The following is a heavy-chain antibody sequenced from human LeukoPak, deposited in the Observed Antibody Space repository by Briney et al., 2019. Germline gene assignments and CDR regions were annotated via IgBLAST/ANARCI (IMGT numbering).Heavy chain of an antibody. CDR1: GYTFTGYY. V-gene: IGHV1-2*02. CDR3: ARDSVVVVPAAITEYFQH. Sequence: GASVKVSCKASGYTFTGYYMHWVGPVPGQGLEWMGWINPNSGGTNDAQKFQGRVTMTRATSISTAYMELSRMRSDDTAVYYCARDSVVVVPAAITEYFQHWGQGTLVTVSS. J-gene: IGHJ1*01. CDR2: INPNSGGT. D-gene: IGHD2-2*01.